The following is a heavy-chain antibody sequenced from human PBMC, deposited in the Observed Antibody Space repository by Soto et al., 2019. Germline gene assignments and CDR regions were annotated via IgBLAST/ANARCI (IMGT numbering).Heavy chain of an antibody. D-gene: IGHD3-22*01. CDR1: GFTFSSYG. CDR2: IWYDGSNK. J-gene: IGHJ3*02. Sequence: QVQLVESGGGVVQPGRSLRLSCAASGFTFSSYGMHWVRQAPGKGLEWVAVIWYDGSNKYYADSVKGRFTISRDNSKNTLYLQMNRLRAEDTAVYYCARDVLGSDDSRAFDIWGQGTMVTVSS. V-gene: IGHV3-33*01. CDR3: ARDVLGSDDSRAFDI.